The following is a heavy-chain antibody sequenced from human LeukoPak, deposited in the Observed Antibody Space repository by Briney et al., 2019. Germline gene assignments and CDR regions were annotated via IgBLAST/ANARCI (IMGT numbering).Heavy chain of an antibody. Sequence: GGSLRLSCATSGFSFSSYAMSWVRQAPGKGLEWVANIKQDGGEKYYVDSVKGRFTISRDNAKNTLYLQMNSLRAEDTAVYYCARDFLHLGGWGQGTMVTVSS. CDR1: GFSFSSYA. D-gene: IGHD3-16*01. CDR2: IKQDGGEK. V-gene: IGHV3-7*01. CDR3: ARDFLHLGG. J-gene: IGHJ3*01.